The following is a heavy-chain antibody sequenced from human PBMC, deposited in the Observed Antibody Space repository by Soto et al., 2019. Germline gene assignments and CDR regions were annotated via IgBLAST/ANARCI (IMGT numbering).Heavy chain of an antibody. CDR2: LSNSGGTT. CDR3: ARFEGGASGTYGLDV. V-gene: IGHV3-23*01. Sequence: VQLLESGGGLVQPGGSLGLSCAGSGFTFANYAMSWVRQAPGKGLGWVSVLSNSGGTTYYADSVKGRFTISRDNFKNTLYLQLDSLRAEDTAIYYCARFEGGASGTYGLDVWGQGTTVTVSS. J-gene: IGHJ6*02. D-gene: IGHD3-10*01. CDR1: GFTFANYA.